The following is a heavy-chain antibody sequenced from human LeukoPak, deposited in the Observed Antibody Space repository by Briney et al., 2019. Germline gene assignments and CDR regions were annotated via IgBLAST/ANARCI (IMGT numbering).Heavy chain of an antibody. CDR3: ATSYDILTGYYL. D-gene: IGHD3-9*01. CDR2: IIPIFGTA. CDR1: GYTFTSYG. J-gene: IGHJ5*02. V-gene: IGHV1-69*13. Sequence: GASVKVSCKASGYTFTSYGISWVRQAPGQGLEWMGGIIPIFGTANYAQKFQGRVTITADESTSTAYMELSSLRSEDTAVYYCATSYDILTGYYLWGQGTLVTVSS.